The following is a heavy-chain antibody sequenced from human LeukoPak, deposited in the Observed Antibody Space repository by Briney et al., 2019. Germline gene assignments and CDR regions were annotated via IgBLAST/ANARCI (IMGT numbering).Heavy chain of an antibody. CDR3: ARVGGYYDSSGSSWFDP. CDR2: IYYSGST. Sequence: SQTLSLTCTVSGGSISSGGYYWRWIRQHPGKGLEWIGYIYYSGSTYYNPSLKSRVTISVDTSKNQFSLKLSSVTAADTAVYYCARVGGYYDSSGSSWFDPWGQGTLVTVSS. J-gene: IGHJ5*02. CDR1: GGSISSGGYY. D-gene: IGHD3-22*01. V-gene: IGHV4-31*03.